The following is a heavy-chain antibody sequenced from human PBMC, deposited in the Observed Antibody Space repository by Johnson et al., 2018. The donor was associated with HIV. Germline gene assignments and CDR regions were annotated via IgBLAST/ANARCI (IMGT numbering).Heavy chain of an antibody. V-gene: IGHV3-66*01. CDR2: IYSGGNT. J-gene: IGHJ3*02. CDR1: GFTVSSNY. D-gene: IGHD2-15*01. Sequence: VQLVESGGGVVQPGGSLRLSCAASGFTVSSNYMSWVRQAPGKGLEWVSVIYSGGNTYYADSVRGRFTISRDNSKNTLYLQMDSLRAEDTAVYYCARSKDCSVGTCPDGFDIWGQGTMVTVSS. CDR3: ARSKDCSVGTCPDGFDI.